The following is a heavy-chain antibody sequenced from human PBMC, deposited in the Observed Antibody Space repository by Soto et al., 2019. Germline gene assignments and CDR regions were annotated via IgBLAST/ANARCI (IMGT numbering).Heavy chain of an antibody. CDR2: IYGSGRGI. J-gene: IGHJ4*02. D-gene: IGHD2-21*02. CDR3: AKDAVPGDGWWLLDH. V-gene: IGHV3-23*05. Sequence: EVQLLESGGGLAHPGGSLRLSCTASGFTFSNYAMAWVRQAPGRGLECVAGIYGSGRGIEYADSVKGRFTISRANSKNPVYLEMNSLRGDDTAVYYCAKDAVPGDGWWLLDHWGQGTVVPVSS. CDR1: GFTFSNYA.